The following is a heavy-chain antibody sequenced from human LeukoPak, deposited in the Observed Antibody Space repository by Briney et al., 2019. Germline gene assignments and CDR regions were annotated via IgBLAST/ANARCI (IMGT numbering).Heavy chain of an antibody. V-gene: IGHV3-30*18. D-gene: IGHD6-19*01. CDR1: GFTFSSYG. CDR3: AKAGGIAVAGQLGY. CDR2: ISYDGSNK. Sequence: PGGSLRLSCAASGFTFSSYGMHWVRQAPGKGLEWVAVISYDGSNKYYADSVKGRFTISRDNSKNTLYLQMNSLRAEDTAVYYCAKAGGIAVAGQLGYWGQGTLVTVSS. J-gene: IGHJ4*02.